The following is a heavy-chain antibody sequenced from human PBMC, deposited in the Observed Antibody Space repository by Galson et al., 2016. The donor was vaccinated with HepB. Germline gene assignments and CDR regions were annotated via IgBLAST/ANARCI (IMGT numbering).Heavy chain of an antibody. CDR2: ISGSGGST. CDR3: AKGGGIVVVAAPHAFEI. Sequence: SLRLSCAASGFTFSSYAMSWVRQVPGKGLEWVSAISGSGGSTYYADSVKGRFTISRDNSKNTLYLQMKNLRAEDTAVYYRAKGGGIVVVAAPHAFEIWGQGTMVTVSS. V-gene: IGHV3-23*01. D-gene: IGHD2-15*01. J-gene: IGHJ3*02. CDR1: GFTFSSYA.